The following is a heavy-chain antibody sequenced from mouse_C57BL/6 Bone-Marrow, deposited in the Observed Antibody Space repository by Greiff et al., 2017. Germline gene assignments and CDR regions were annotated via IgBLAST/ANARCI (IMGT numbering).Heavy chain of an antibody. V-gene: IGHV1-81*01. Sequence: VMLVESGAELARPGASVKLSCKASGYTFTSYGISWVKHRTGQGLEWIGEIYPRSGNTYYNEKFKGKATLTADKSSSTAYMELRSLTSEDSAVYFCARAGLRRRPGFAYWGQGTLVTVSA. CDR3: ARAGLRRRPGFAY. CDR2: IYPRSGNT. D-gene: IGHD2-2*01. J-gene: IGHJ3*01. CDR1: GYTFTSYG.